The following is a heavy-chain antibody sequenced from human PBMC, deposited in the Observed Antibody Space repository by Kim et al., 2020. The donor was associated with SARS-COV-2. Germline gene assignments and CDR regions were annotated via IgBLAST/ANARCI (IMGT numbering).Heavy chain of an antibody. J-gene: IGHJ3*02. V-gene: IGHV3-48*02. CDR1: GFTFSSYS. CDR3: ARSPTRAYCGGDCYSGAFDI. D-gene: IGHD2-21*02. CDR2: ISSSSSTI. Sequence: GGSLRLSCAASGFTFSSYSMNWVRQAPGKGLEWVSYISSSSSTIYYADSVKGRFTISRDNAKNSLYLQMNSLRDEDTAVYYCARSPTRAYCGGDCYSGAFDIWGQGTMVTVSS.